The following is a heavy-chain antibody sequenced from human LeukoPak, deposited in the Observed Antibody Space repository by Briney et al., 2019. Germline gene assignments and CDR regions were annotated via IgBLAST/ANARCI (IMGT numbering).Heavy chain of an antibody. J-gene: IGHJ3*01. D-gene: IGHD4-17*01. CDR2: ISGYNSNT. V-gene: IGHV1-18*01. CDR1: GYTFTTYS. Sequence: ASVKVSCKASGYTFTTYSINWVRQAPGQGLEWMGWISGYNSNTNYTQKFQGRVTMTTDTSTSTAYMELRSLRSDDTAVYYCARPKHDYGDYRDAFDLWGQGTVVTVSS. CDR3: ARPKHDYGDYRDAFDL.